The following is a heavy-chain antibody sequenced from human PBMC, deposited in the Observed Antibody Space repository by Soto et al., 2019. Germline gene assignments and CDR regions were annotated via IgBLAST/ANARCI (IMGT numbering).Heavy chain of an antibody. V-gene: IGHV1-18*01. Sequence: ASVKVSCKASGYTFTSYGISWVRQAPGQGLEWMGWISAYNGNTNYAQKLQGRVTMTTDTSTSTAYMELRSLRSEDTAVYYCARELSIMITFGGVIVPDDAFDIWGQGTMVTVSS. D-gene: IGHD3-16*02. J-gene: IGHJ3*02. CDR1: GYTFTSYG. CDR3: ARELSIMITFGGVIVPDDAFDI. CDR2: ISAYNGNT.